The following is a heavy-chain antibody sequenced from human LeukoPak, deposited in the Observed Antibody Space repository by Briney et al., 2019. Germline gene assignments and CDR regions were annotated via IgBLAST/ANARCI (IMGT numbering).Heavy chain of an antibody. CDR3: ARVMRRAPGAFDI. V-gene: IGHV3-7*01. Sequence: PGGSLRLSCAASGFTFSSYSMNWVRQAPGKGLEWVANIKQDGSEKYYVDSVKGRFTISRDNAKNSLYLQMNSLRAEDTAVYYCARVMRRAPGAFDIWGQGTMVTVSS. CDR1: GFTFSSYS. J-gene: IGHJ3*02. CDR2: IKQDGSEK.